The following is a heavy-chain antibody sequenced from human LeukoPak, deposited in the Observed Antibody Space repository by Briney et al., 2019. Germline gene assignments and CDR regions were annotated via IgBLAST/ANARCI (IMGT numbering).Heavy chain of an antibody. Sequence: ASVTVSCRASGYTFTSYGISWVRQAPGQGLEWMGWISAYNGNTNYAQKLQGRVTMTTDTSTSTAYMELRSLRSDDTAVYYCARDIWVEPYGMDVWGQGTTVTVSS. CDR2: ISAYNGNT. V-gene: IGHV1-18*01. CDR1: GYTFTSYG. J-gene: IGHJ6*02. CDR3: ARDIWVEPYGMDV. D-gene: IGHD3-16*01.